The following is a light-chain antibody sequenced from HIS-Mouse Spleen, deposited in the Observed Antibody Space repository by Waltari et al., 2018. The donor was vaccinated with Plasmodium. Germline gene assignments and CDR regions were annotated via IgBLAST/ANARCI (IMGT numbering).Light chain of an antibody. CDR2: QDS. J-gene: IGLJ2*01. CDR3: QAWDSSTVV. Sequence: SYELTQPHSVSVSPGQTASITCSGDKLGDKYACWYQQTPGQSPVLVIYQDSKRPSGIPERFSGSNSGNTATLTISGTQAMDEADYYCQAWDSSTVVFGGGTKLTVL. V-gene: IGLV3-1*01. CDR1: KLGDKY.